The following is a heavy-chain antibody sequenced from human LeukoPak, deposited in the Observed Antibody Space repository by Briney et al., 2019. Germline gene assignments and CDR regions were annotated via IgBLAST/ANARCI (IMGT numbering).Heavy chain of an antibody. V-gene: IGHV4-34*01. D-gene: IGHD2-15*01. Sequence: PSETLSLTCAVYGGSFSGYYWSWIRQPPGKGLEWIGEINHSGSTNYNPSLKSRVTISVDTSKNQFSLKLSSVTAADTAVYYCATLQRAYYYYGMDVWGQGTTVTVSS. CDR1: GGSFSGYY. J-gene: IGHJ6*02. CDR2: INHSGST. CDR3: ATLQRAYYYYGMDV.